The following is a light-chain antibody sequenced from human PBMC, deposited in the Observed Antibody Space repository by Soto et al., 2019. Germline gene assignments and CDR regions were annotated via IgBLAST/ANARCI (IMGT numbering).Light chain of an antibody. CDR1: QSVRNN. V-gene: IGKV3-15*01. CDR2: GAS. CDR3: QQYNDWPRT. J-gene: IGKJ1*01. Sequence: EIVMTQSPATLSVSPGERATLSCRASQSVRNNLAWYQQKPGQAPRLLIYGASTGATGIPARFSGSGSGTEFTLTISSLQSEDFAVYYCQQYNDWPRTFGQGTKVEIK.